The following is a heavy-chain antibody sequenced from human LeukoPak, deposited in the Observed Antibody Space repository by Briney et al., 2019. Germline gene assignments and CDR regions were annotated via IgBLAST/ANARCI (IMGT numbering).Heavy chain of an antibody. J-gene: IGHJ3*02. CDR2: VFDSGST. CDR3: ARHTRPGHSGYENAFDI. D-gene: IGHD5-12*01. CDR1: GDSISRTSYY. Sequence: SETLSLTCTVSGDSISRTSYYWDWIRQPPGKGLEWIGNVFDSGSTHYNPSLKSRVTISVDTSKNQFSLRLSSVTAAATAVYYCARHTRPGHSGYENAFDIWGQGTMVTVSS. V-gene: IGHV4-39*01.